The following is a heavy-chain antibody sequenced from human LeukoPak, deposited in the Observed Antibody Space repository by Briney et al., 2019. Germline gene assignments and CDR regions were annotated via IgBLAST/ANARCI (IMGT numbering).Heavy chain of an antibody. CDR3: ARVTLGLLWFGELSLGALDY. CDR1: GFTFDDYG. V-gene: IGHV3-48*03. CDR2: ISSSGSTI. J-gene: IGHJ4*02. Sequence: GGSLRLSCAASGFTFDDYGMSWVRQAPGKGLEWVSYISSSGSTIYYADSVKGRFTISRDNAKNSLYLQMNSLRAEDTAVYYCARVTLGLLWFGELSLGALDYWGQGTLVTVSS. D-gene: IGHD3-10*01.